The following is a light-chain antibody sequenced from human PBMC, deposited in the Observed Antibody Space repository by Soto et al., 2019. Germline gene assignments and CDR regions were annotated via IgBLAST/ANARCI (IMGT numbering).Light chain of an antibody. V-gene: IGKV3-11*01. CDR1: QSVGRN. CDR3: QQCADWLT. Sequence: EIVLTQSPATLSLSPGETATLSCRASQSVGRNLGWYQQRPDQAPRLVIFDTFNRVTGVPDRLSSDGSKTDFSLTISSLEPEDFAVYYCQQCADWLTFGQGTRLEIK. CDR2: DTF. J-gene: IGKJ5*01.